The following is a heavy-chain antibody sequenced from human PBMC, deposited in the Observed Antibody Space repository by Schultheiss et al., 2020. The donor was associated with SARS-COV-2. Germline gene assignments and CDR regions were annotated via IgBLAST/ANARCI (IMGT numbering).Heavy chain of an antibody. V-gene: IGHV3-33*03. CDR2: IWYDGSNK. CDR1: GFTFSSYS. J-gene: IGHJ4*02. Sequence: GGSLRLSCAASGFTFSSYSMHWVRQAPGKGLEWVAVIWYDGSNKYYADSVKGRFTISRDNSKNTLYLQMNSLRAEDTAVYYCVKDKVGATGYWGQGALVTVSS. D-gene: IGHD1-26*01. CDR3: VKDKVGATGY.